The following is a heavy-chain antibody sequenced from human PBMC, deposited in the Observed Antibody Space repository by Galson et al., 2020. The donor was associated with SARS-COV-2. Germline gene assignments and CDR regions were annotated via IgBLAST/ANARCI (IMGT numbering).Heavy chain of an antibody. V-gene: IGHV1-2*02. J-gene: IGHJ4*02. CDR1: GYTFTDSY. CDR3: ARVLGGTYYSFDY. CDR2: INPNSGTT. Sequence: GASVKVSCEASGYTFTDSYIHWVRQAPGQGLEWMGWINPNSGTTRYEQNFQGRVTMTRDTSLNTAYLELTRLRNGDTAVYYCARVLGGTYYSFDYWGQGTLVTVSS. D-gene: IGHD2-15*01.